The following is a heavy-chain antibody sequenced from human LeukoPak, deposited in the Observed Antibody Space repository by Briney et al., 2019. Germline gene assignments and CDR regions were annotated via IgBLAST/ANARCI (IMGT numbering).Heavy chain of an antibody. CDR2: IYYSGST. D-gene: IGHD3-10*01. CDR1: GGSISSYY. Sequence: PSETLSLTCTVSGGSISSYYWSWIRQPPGKGLEWIGYIYYSGSTNYNPSLKSRVTISVDTSKNQFSLKLSSVTAANTAVYYCARGGGTYYYGSGTIRGAFDIWGQGTMVTVSS. J-gene: IGHJ3*02. CDR3: ARGGGTYYYGSGTIRGAFDI. V-gene: IGHV4-59*01.